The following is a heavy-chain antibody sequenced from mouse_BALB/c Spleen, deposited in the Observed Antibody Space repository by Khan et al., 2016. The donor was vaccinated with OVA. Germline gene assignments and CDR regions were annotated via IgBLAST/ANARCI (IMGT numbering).Heavy chain of an antibody. Sequence: EVQLQESGAELGRPGSSVKLSCKTSGSTFTSYGIKWVKQRPGQGLEWIGYIYPGNGYTEYHERFQGKAILPSDTSSSTAYMQLRSLTSEDSARYFCTTAYYRYYFDYWGQGTILTVSS. CDR3: TTAYYRYYFDY. D-gene: IGHD2-14*01. CDR2: IYPGNGYT. V-gene: IGHV1S134*01. J-gene: IGHJ2*01. CDR1: GSTFTSYG.